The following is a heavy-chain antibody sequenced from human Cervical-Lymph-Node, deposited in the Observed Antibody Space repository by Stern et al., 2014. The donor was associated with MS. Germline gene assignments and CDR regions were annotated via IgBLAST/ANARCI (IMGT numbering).Heavy chain of an antibody. CDR3: ARGRNGFGYDS. CDR2: IYTRCST. D-gene: IGHD2-15*01. V-gene: IGHV4-61*02. CDR1: GGPISSGTYY. J-gene: IGHJ4*02. Sequence: QVQLQESGPGLVKPSQTLSLTCTVSGGPISSGTYYWSWIRPPAGKGLEWFGHIYTRCSTANTSSLKARVPISVDMSKNQWPLRLPQLTAADTAVYYCARGRNGFGYDSWGQGTLATVSP.